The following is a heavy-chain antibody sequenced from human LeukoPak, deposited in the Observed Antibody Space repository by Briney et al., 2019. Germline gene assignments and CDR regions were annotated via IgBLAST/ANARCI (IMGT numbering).Heavy chain of an antibody. J-gene: IGHJ4*02. CDR3: ARLSKGRYFDYIFDY. D-gene: IGHD3-9*01. CDR2: IYYTGIT. V-gene: IGHV4-39*01. CDR1: GGSGDSVSSSTYY. Sequence: SETLSLTCTVSGGSGDSVSSSTYYWAWIRQPPGKGPEWIGNIYYTGITYYNPSLKSRVTMSVDTSKNQFSLKVTSVTAADTAVYYCARLSKGRYFDYIFDYWGQGTLVTVSS.